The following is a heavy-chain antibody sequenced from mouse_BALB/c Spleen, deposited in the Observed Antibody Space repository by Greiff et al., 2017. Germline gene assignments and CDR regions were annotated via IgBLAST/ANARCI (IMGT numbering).Heavy chain of an antibody. Sequence: DVQLVESGGGLVKPGGSLKLSCAASGFTFSDYYMYWVRQTPEKRLEWVATISDGGSYTYYPDSVKGRFTISRDNAKNNLYLQMSSLKSEDTAMYYCARGSMVTTFAYWGQGTLVTVSA. V-gene: IGHV5-4*02. CDR3: ARGSMVTTFAY. CDR2: ISDGGSYT. CDR1: GFTFSDYY. D-gene: IGHD2-10*02. J-gene: IGHJ3*01.